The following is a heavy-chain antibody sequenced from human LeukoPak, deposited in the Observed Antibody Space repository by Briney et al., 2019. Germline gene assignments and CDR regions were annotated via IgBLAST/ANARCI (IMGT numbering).Heavy chain of an antibody. V-gene: IGHV3-7*01. CDR1: GFTFTKFW. D-gene: IGHD1-26*01. CDR3: AKDGDTVSGTYYFDMDV. J-gene: IGHJ6*03. CDR2: IQEDGKKE. Sequence: GGSLRLSCEASGFTFTKFWMSWVRQAPGKGLEWVANIQEDGKKENYVDSVRGRFTISRDNSRNTLYLQMNSLRAEDTALYYCAKDGDTVSGTYYFDMDVWGKGTTVTISS.